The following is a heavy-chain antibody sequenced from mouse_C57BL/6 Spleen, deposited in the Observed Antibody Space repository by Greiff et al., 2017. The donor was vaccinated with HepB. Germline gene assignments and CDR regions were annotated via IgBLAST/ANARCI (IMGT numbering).Heavy chain of an antibody. Sequence: EVQLQQSGPELVKPGASVKITCKASGYTFTDYNMDWVKQSHGKSLEWVGDINPNNGGTIYNQKFKGKATLTVDKSSSTAYMELRSLTSEDTAVYYCARHRRWYFDVWGTGTTVTVSS. CDR3: ARHRRWYFDV. CDR2: INPNNGGT. CDR1: GYTFTDYN. V-gene: IGHV1-18*01. J-gene: IGHJ1*03.